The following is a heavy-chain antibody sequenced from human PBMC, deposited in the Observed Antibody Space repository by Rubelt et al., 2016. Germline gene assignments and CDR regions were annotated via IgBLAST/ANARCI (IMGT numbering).Heavy chain of an antibody. CDR2: ISSSSSTI. Sequence: GLEWVSYISSSSSTIYYADSVKGRFTISRDNAKNSLYLQMNSLRDEDTAVYYCARVVSRRFDYWGQGTLVTVSS. J-gene: IGHJ4*02. D-gene: IGHD5-24*01. V-gene: IGHV3-48*02. CDR3: ARVVSRRFDY.